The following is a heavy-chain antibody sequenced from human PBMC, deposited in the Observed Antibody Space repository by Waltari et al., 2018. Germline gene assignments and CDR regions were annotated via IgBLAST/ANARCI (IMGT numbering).Heavy chain of an antibody. J-gene: IGHJ4*01. CDR1: GGPISSHY. Sequence: QVQLQESGPGLVKPSETLSLTCTVSGGPISSHYWSWIRQPPGKGLGWIGYSYYSGSPHYNPSLKSRITISVETSKNQFSLEVGSVAAADTAVDYCARGVGYTNFGYWGQGTLVTGSS. D-gene: IGHD5-18*01. CDR3: ARGVGYTNFGY. CDR2: SYYSGSP. V-gene: IGHV4-59*11.